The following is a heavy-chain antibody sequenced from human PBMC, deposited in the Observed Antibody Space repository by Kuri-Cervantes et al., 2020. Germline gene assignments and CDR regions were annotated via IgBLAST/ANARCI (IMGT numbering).Heavy chain of an antibody. Sequence: SVKVSCKASGGTFSSYAISWVRQAPGQGLEWMGGIIPIFGTANYAQKFQGRVTITADESTSTAYMELSSLRSEDTAVYYCATGYSGHDYAFHIWGQGIKVTVSS. CDR1: GGTFSSYA. D-gene: IGHD5-12*01. J-gene: IGHJ3*02. CDR2: IIPIFGTA. CDR3: ATGYSGHDYAFHI. V-gene: IGHV1-69*13.